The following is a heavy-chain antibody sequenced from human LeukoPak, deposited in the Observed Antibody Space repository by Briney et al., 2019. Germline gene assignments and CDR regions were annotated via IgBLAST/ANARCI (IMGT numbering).Heavy chain of an antibody. D-gene: IGHD6-13*01. CDR3: ARKGASRYRYIQQLVPGNWFDP. CDR2: IYYSGTT. Sequence: MPSETLSLTCTVSGGSISSYYWSWIRQPPGKGLEWIGYIYYSGTTNYNPSLKSRVTISVDTSKNQFSLKLSSVTAADTAVYYCARKGASRYRYIQQLVPGNWFDPWGQGTLVTVSS. V-gene: IGHV4-59*12. J-gene: IGHJ5*02. CDR1: GGSISSYY.